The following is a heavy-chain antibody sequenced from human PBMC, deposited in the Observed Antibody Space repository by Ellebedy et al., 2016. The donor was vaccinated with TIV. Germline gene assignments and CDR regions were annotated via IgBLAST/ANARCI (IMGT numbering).Heavy chain of an antibody. Sequence: GGSLRLSXAASGFTFSSYAMHWVRQAPGKGLEWVAVISYDGSNKYYADSVKGRFTISRDNSKNTLYLQMNSLRAEDTAVYYCARAGGWSSHYSNYFDYWGQGTTVTVSS. J-gene: IGHJ4*03. V-gene: IGHV3-30*04. CDR2: ISYDGSNK. CDR3: ARAGGWSSHYSNYFDY. CDR1: GFTFSSYA. D-gene: IGHD4-11*01.